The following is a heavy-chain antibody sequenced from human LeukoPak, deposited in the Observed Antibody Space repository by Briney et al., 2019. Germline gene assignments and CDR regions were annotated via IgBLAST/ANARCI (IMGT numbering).Heavy chain of an antibody. J-gene: IGHJ4*02. CDR1: GFTFGDYA. V-gene: IGHV3-49*03. D-gene: IGHD3-22*01. CDR2: IRSKGSGGAT. CDR3: TRDQKPYYYDSSGYFTCDY. Sequence: GGSLRLSCTASGFTFGDYAMSWFRQAPGKGLEWVGFIRSKGSGGATEYAASVKDRFIISRDDSKSIAYLQMNSLKIEDTAVYYCTRDQKPYYYDSSGYFTCDYWGQGTLVTVSS.